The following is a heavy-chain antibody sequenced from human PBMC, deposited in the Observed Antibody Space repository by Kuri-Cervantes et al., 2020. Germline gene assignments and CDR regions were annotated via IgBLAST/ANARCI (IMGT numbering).Heavy chain of an antibody. CDR1: GGSISSSSYY. D-gene: IGHD5-18*01. V-gene: IGHV4-39*07. J-gene: IGHJ4*02. Sequence: ESLKISCTVSGGSISSSSYYWGWIRQPPGKGLEWIGSIYYSGSTYYNPSLKSRVTISVDKSKNQFSLKLSSVTAADTAVYYCASARYSYDFDYWGQGTLVTVSS. CDR3: ASARYSYDFDY. CDR2: IYYSGST.